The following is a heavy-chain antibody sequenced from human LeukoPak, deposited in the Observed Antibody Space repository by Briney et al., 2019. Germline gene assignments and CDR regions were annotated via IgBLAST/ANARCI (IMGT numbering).Heavy chain of an antibody. CDR2: IKSKIDGGTT. Sequence: GGSLRLSCGASGFTFNNAWMTWVRQAPGKGLEWVGRIKSKIDGGTTAYAAPVKGRFTISRDDSKNTLYLQMNSLKTEDTAVYYCSLLEYQLPSQHYFYYGMDVWGQGTTVTVSS. CDR1: GFTFNNAW. V-gene: IGHV3-15*01. D-gene: IGHD2-2*01. J-gene: IGHJ6*02. CDR3: SLLEYQLPSQHYFYYGMDV.